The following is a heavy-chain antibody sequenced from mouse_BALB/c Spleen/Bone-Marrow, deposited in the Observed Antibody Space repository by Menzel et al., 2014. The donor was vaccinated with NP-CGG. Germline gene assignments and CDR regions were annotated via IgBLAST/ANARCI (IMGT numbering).Heavy chain of an antibody. J-gene: IGHJ3*01. Sequence: VHLQQSGAELVRPGSSVKISCKASGYAFSTYWMTWVKQRPGQGLEWIGQIYPGDGDTKYNGKFKGKATLTADKSSSTAYMQLSSLTSEDSAVYFCAKVRTGFAYWGQGTLVTVSA. V-gene: IGHV1-80*01. CDR2: IYPGDGDT. CDR3: AKVRTGFAY. CDR1: GYAFSTYW. D-gene: IGHD2-2*01.